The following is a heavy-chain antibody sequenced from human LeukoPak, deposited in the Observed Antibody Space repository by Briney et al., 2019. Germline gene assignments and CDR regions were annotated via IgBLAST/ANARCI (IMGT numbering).Heavy chain of an antibody. Sequence: SVKVSCKASGGTFSSYAISWVRQAPGQGLEWMGRIIPIIGIANYPQKFQGRVTITADKSTSTAYMELSSLRSEDTAVYYCARTPDIVVIPAAKGGNWFDPWGQGTLVTVSS. D-gene: IGHD2-2*01. J-gene: IGHJ5*02. CDR3: ARTPDIVVIPAAKGGNWFDP. V-gene: IGHV1-69*04. CDR2: IIPIIGIA. CDR1: GGTFSSYA.